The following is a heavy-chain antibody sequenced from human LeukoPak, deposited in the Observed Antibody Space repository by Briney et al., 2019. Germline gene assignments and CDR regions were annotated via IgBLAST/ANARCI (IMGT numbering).Heavy chain of an antibody. CDR3: AGRGSSSGSFDI. D-gene: IGHD3-10*01. V-gene: IGHV4-61*02. Sequence: SETLSLTCTVSGGSITNLDYYWTWIRQPAGKRLEWIGRIYTSGGTNYNPSLKSRVTMSVDRSKNEISLHLASLTAADTALYYCAGRGSSSGSFDIWGPGTFVTVSS. J-gene: IGHJ3*02. CDR1: GGSITNLDYY. CDR2: IYTSGGT.